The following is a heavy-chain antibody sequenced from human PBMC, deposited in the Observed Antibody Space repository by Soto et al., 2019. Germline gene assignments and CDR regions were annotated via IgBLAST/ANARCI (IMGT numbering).Heavy chain of an antibody. Sequence: EVQLLESGGGLVQPGGSLRLSCAASGFNLNTYAMTWVRQAPGKGLEWVSVIIDSGGSTYYADSVKGRITIPTDKSKNTEHRQMKTLSAEDTSVYYCAKVTGLVSNEAYAFNIWGQGTLVIVSS. CDR1: GFNLNTYA. CDR2: IIDSGGST. D-gene: IGHD5-12*01. J-gene: IGHJ3*02. V-gene: IGHV3-23*01. CDR3: AKVTGLVSNEAYAFNI.